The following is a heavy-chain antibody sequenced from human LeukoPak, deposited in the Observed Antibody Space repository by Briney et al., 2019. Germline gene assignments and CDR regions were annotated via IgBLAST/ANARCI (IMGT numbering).Heavy chain of an antibody. V-gene: IGHV4-30-2*01. Sequence: SETLSLTCAVSGGSISSGGYSWSWIRQPPGKGLEWIGYIYHSGSTYYNPSLKSRVTISVDRSKNQFSLKLSSVTAADTAVYYCARGGSGSYYNSALDWFDPWGQGTLVTVSS. J-gene: IGHJ5*02. CDR3: ARGGSGSYYNSALDWFDP. D-gene: IGHD3-10*01. CDR1: GGSISSGGYS. CDR2: IYHSGST.